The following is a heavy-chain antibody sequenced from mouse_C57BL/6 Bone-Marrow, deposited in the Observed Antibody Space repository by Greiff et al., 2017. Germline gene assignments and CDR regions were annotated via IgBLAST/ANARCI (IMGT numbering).Heavy chain of an antibody. V-gene: IGHV1-54*01. CDR2: INPGSGGT. CDR3: ARPYYDGDSDY. J-gene: IGHJ2*01. CDR1: GYAFTNYL. Sequence: VQLQQSGAELVRPGTSVKVSCKASGYAFTNYLIEWVKQRPGQGLEWIGVINPGSGGTNYNEKFKGKATLTADKSSSTAYMQLSSLTSEDSAVYFCARPYYDGDSDYWGQGTTLTVSS. D-gene: IGHD1-1*01.